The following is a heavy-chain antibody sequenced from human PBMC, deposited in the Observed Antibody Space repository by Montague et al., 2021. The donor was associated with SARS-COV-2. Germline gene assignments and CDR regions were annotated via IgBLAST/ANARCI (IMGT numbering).Heavy chain of an antibody. CDR2: ISYDGSKK. Sequence: YRRLSCPASGFTFSAYPMHWVRQAPGKGLEWLVVISYDGSKKDYADSVKGRFTISRDNSENMLYLQMNSLRAEDTAVYYCAKEQYSSSWSDFDYWGQGTVVAVSS. CDR1: GFTFSAYP. D-gene: IGHD6-13*01. V-gene: IGHV3-30*04. J-gene: IGHJ4*02. CDR3: AKEQYSSSWSDFDY.